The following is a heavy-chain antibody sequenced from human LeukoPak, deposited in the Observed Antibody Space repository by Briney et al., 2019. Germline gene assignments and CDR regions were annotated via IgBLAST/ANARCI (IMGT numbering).Heavy chain of an antibody. CDR3: AREKFDS. J-gene: IGHJ5*01. Sequence: PGGSLRLSCAASGFAFSNFAMHWVRQAPGKGLEWVAVVSYEGTIKYYSDSAKGRFTISRDNSNSLISLQMNNLTTEDTAVYYCAREKFDSWGQGTLVIVSP. CDR1: GFAFSNFA. CDR2: VSYEGTIK. V-gene: IGHV3-30*14.